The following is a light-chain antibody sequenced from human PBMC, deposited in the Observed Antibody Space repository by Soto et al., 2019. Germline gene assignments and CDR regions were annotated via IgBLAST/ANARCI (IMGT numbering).Light chain of an antibody. CDR2: GAS. Sequence: EIVLTQSPGTLSLSPGERATLSCRASQSVSSSYLAWYQQKPGQAPRLLIYGASSRATGIPDRFSGSGSGTDFTLTISRLEPEDFAVYYCQQYGSSLFTFGPGTKLHIQ. CDR3: QQYGSSLFT. J-gene: IGKJ3*01. V-gene: IGKV3-20*01. CDR1: QSVSSSY.